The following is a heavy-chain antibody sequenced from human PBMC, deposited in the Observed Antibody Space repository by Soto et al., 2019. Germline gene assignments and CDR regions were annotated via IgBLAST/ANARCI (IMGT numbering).Heavy chain of an antibody. Sequence: SETLSLTCTVSGGSISSSSYYWGWIRPPPGKGLEWIGSIYYSGSTYYNPSLKSRVTISVDTSKNQFSLKLSSVTAADTAVYYCASSSGWLSYYYYGMDVWGQGTTVTVSS. D-gene: IGHD6-19*01. CDR3: ASSSGWLSYYYYGMDV. V-gene: IGHV4-39*01. CDR2: IYYSGST. CDR1: GGSISSSSYY. J-gene: IGHJ6*02.